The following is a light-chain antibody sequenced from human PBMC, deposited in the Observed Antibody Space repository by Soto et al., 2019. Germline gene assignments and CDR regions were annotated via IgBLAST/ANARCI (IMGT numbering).Light chain of an antibody. CDR1: QSISSW. CDR3: QQYNSIGT. V-gene: IGKV1-5*01. CDR2: DAS. J-gene: IGKJ1*01. Sequence: DIQMTQSPSTLAASVGDRVNITCWASQSISSWLAWYQQKPGKATKLLIYDASSLASGVPSRFSGNGSGTEFPLTISSLPPDDFAPYNCQQYNSIGTFGQGTKVDIK.